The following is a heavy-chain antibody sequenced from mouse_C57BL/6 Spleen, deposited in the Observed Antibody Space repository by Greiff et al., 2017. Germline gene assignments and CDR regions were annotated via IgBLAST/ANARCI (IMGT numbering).Heavy chain of an antibody. CDR3: AREGYGYDRYFDY. J-gene: IGHJ2*01. V-gene: IGHV1-81*01. Sequence: QVQLKESGAELARPAASVTLSCKASGYTFTSYGISWVKQRTGQGLEWIGEIYPRSGNTYYNEKFKGKATLTADKSSSTAHMELRSLTSEDSAVXFCAREGYGYDRYFDYWGQGTTLTVSS. CDR2: IYPRSGNT. CDR1: GYTFTSYG. D-gene: IGHD2-2*01.